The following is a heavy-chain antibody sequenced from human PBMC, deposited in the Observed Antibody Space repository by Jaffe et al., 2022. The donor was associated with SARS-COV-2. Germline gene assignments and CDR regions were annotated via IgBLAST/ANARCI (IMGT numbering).Heavy chain of an antibody. Sequence: EVQLLESGGGLVQPGGSLRLSCGASAFTFTNYAMTWVRQAPGKGLEWVSTISAGGGTTYYADSVKGRFTISRDNSKNTLYLQINSLRAEDTAVYYCATQRGSAGWTPSDYWGQGTLVTVSS. CDR1: AFTFTNYA. D-gene: IGHD3-16*01. V-gene: IGHV3-23*01. J-gene: IGHJ4*02. CDR2: ISAGGGTT. CDR3: ATQRGSAGWTPSDY.